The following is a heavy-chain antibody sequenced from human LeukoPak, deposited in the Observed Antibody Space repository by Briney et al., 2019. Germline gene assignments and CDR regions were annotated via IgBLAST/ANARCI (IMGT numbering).Heavy chain of an antibody. J-gene: IGHJ6*03. CDR3: ARDRMVRGVIISSYYMDV. D-gene: IGHD3-10*01. Sequence: PGGSLRLSCAAPGFTLSSYAMSWVRQAPGKGLEWVANIKQDGSEKYYVDSVKGQFTISRDNAKNSLYLQMNSLRAEDTAVYYCARDRMVRGVIISSYYMDVWGKGTTVTISS. CDR1: GFTLSSYA. CDR2: IKQDGSEK. V-gene: IGHV3-7*01.